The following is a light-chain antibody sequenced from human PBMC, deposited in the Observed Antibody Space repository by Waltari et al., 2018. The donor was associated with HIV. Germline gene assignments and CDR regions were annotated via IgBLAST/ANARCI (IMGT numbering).Light chain of an antibody. CDR1: RSDVGAYNY. J-gene: IGLJ3*02. Sequence: QSALTQPASVSGSPGQSITIPCTGTRSDVGAYNYVPWYQQHPCKAPKLMIFDVSNRPSGVSNRFSGSKSANTASLTISGLQAEDEADYYCSSYTSSSTRVFGGGTKLTVL. V-gene: IGLV2-14*03. CDR3: SSYTSSSTRV. CDR2: DVS.